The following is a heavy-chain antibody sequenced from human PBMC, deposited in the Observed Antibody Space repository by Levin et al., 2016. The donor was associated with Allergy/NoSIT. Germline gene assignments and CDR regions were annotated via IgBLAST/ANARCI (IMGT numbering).Heavy chain of an antibody. J-gene: IGHJ6*02. D-gene: IGHD1-26*01. CDR3: ARDRRSGAGMDV. CDR1: GGSFSGYY. Sequence: GSLRLSCAVYGGSFSGYYWSWIRQPPGKGLEWIGEINHSGSTNYNPSLKSRVTISVDTSKNQFSLKLSSVTAADTAVYYCARDRRSGAGMDVWGPGATVTVSS. V-gene: IGHV4-34*01. CDR2: INHSGST.